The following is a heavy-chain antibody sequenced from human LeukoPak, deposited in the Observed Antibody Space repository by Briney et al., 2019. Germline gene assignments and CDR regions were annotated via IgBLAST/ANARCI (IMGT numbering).Heavy chain of an antibody. J-gene: IGHJ4*02. Sequence: PSETLSLTCAVYGGSFSGYYWSWIRQPPGKGLEWIGEINHSGSTNYNPSLKSRVTISVDTSKNQFSLKLSSVTAADTAVYYCARYRRYDWNDDQGFDYWGQGTLVTVSS. D-gene: IGHD1-1*01. CDR1: GGSFSGYY. V-gene: IGHV4-34*01. CDR2: INHSGST. CDR3: ARYRRYDWNDDQGFDY.